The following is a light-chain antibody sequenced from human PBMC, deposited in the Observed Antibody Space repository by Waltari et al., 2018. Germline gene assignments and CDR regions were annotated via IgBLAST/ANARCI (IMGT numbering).Light chain of an antibody. CDR3: QQYGSSILYT. CDR1: QRQTKRY. Sequence: EVVLTQSPDTLSLSPGERATLSCRASQRQTKRYIAWYQQKPGQAPRLLIYCASSRAAGIPSRFSGSGSGTDFTLTISRLEPEDFAVYYCQQYGSSILYTFGQGTKLEIK. V-gene: IGKV3-20*01. CDR2: CAS. J-gene: IGKJ2*01.